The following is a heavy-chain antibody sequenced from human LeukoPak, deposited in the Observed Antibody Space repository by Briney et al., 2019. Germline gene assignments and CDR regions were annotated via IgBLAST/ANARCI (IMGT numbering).Heavy chain of an antibody. Sequence: GGSLRLSCVASGFTFSNHWIHWVRQAPGKGLVWVSRINGAGSSTYYADSVKGRSTISRDNAKNTVYLQMNSLRADDTAVYFCASPVGASVSVDYWGQGTLVTVSS. J-gene: IGHJ4*02. CDR2: INGAGSST. CDR1: GFTFSNHW. V-gene: IGHV3-74*01. D-gene: IGHD1-26*01. CDR3: ASPVGASVSVDY.